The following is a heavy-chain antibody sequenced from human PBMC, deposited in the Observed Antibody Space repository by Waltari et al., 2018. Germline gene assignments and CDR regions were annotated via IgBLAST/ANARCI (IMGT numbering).Heavy chain of an antibody. J-gene: IGHJ3*01. V-gene: IGHV1-69*14. CDR1: GGTFSSSA. CDR3: ARVGRGGGSLDV. Sequence: QVQLVQSGAEVKTPGSSVKVSCKASGGTFSSSAVSWVRQAPGQGLEWMGQIVHIFNTANYAQKFQDRVTFTAVKATGTAYMELSSLRSEDTAIYFCARVGRGGGSLDVWGQGTMVTVSS. CDR2: IVHIFNTA. D-gene: IGHD3-10*01.